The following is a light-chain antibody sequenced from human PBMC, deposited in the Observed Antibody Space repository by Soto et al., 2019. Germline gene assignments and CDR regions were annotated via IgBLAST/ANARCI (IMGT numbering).Light chain of an antibody. Sequence: EIVLPQSPDTLSLSPGERATLSCRASQTVTSGYLAWYQQKPGQAPRLLIYGVSTGDTGIPDRFSGSGSGTDFTLTISRLEPEDFAVYFCQVYGSSSKTFGQGTRVEI. CDR3: QVYGSSSKT. V-gene: IGKV3-20*01. J-gene: IGKJ1*01. CDR2: GVS. CDR1: QTVTSGY.